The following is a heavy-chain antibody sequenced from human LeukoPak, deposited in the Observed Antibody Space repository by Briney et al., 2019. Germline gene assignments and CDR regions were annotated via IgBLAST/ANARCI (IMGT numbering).Heavy chain of an antibody. D-gene: IGHD5-12*01. V-gene: IGHV4-39*01. Sequence: SETLSLTCTVSGGSISNSAYYWGWIRQPPGKGLEWIGSINYDGTTYYNPSLRSRVTISVDTSKNQFSLKLSFVTAADTAVYYCARALGIVDTAWFDPWGQGTLVTVSS. CDR2: INYDGTT. CDR3: ARALGIVDTAWFDP. J-gene: IGHJ5*02. CDR1: GGSISNSAYY.